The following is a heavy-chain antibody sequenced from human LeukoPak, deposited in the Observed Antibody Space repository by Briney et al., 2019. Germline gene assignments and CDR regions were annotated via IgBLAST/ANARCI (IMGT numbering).Heavy chain of an antibody. CDR1: GGSIRSISYC. Sequence: SETPSLSCTVSGGSIRSISYCWGWIRQPPGKGLEWIGSIYYSGSTYYNPSLKSRVTISVDTSKNQFSLKLSSVTAADTAVYYCARLAGGSCWYKYCYYKLWCRGSLSLSA. J-gene: IGHJ2*01. CDR2: IYYSGST. CDR3: ARLAGGSCWYKYCYYKL. V-gene: IGHV4-39*07. D-gene: IGHD6-19*01.